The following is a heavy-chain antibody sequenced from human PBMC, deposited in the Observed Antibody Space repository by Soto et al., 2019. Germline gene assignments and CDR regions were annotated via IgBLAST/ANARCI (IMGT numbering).Heavy chain of an antibody. Sequence: QVQLQESGPGLVKPSQTLSLTCTVSGGSISSGNYYWSWIRQPPGKGLKWIGYIYYSGSTYYNLSHKSRFTISVDTSKNQFYLRLSSVIAADTAVYYCARGGNYGGADDAFDIWGQGTMVTVSS. CDR3: ARGGNYGGADDAFDI. CDR2: IYYSGST. CDR1: GGSISSGNYY. V-gene: IGHV4-30-4*01. D-gene: IGHD4-17*01. J-gene: IGHJ3*02.